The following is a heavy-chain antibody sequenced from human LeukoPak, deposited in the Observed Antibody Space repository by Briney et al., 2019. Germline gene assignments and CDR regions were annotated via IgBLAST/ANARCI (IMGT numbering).Heavy chain of an antibody. J-gene: IGHJ4*02. V-gene: IGHV3-21*01. CDR3: ARTLSPTKDCSGGSGYCGRDY. D-gene: IGHD2-15*01. CDR2: ISSSGSYT. CDR1: GFTFSNYS. Sequence: GGSLRLSCAASGFTFSNYSMNWVRQAPGKGLEWVSSISSSGSYTYYADSVKGRFTISRDNAKNSLYLQMNSLRAEDTAVYYCARTLSPTKDCSGGSGYCGRDYWGQGTLVTVSS.